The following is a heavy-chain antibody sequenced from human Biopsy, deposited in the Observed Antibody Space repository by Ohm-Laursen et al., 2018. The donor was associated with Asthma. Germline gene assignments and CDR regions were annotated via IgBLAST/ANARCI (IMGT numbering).Heavy chain of an antibody. CDR1: GYNFISFA. D-gene: IGHD3-9*01. V-gene: IGHV1-3*01. CDR2: INAGDGNT. J-gene: IGHJ3*01. CDR3: ARTYYDFLTGQVKDVFGV. Sequence: SVKVSCKASGYNFISFAIHWVRQAPGQRLEWMGWINAGDGNTKYSQKFQGRVTITRDTSASTAYMDLRSLRSEDTAMHYCARTYYDFLTGQVKDVFGVWGQGTMVTVSS.